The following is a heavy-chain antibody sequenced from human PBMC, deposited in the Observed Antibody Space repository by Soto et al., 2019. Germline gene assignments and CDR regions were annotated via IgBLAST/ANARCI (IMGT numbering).Heavy chain of an antibody. V-gene: IGHV5-51*01. CDR1: GYSLTSYW. J-gene: IGHJ5*02. CDR2: IYPGDSDT. CDR3: ARYYDYVWGSYRPNWFDP. D-gene: IGHD3-16*02. Sequence: VESLQIPCKGSGYSLTSYWIGWVRQMPGKGLEWMGIIYPGDSDTRYSPSFQGQVTISADKSISTAYLQWSSLKASDTAMYYCARYYDYVWGSYRPNWFDPWGQGTLVTVSS.